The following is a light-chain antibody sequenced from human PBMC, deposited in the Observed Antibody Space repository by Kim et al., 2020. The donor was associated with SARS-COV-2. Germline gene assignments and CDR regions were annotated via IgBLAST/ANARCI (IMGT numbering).Light chain of an antibody. J-gene: IGLJ2*01. CDR3: QSYDTNSVI. Sequence: NFMLTQPHSVSESPGNTVTISCSRSGGSIANNFVQWYQQRPGSAPTAVIYEDSQRPSGVPARFSGSIDSSANSASLTISGLKTEDEADYYCQSYDTNSVIFGGGTQLTVL. V-gene: IGLV6-57*03. CDR1: GGSIANNF. CDR2: EDS.